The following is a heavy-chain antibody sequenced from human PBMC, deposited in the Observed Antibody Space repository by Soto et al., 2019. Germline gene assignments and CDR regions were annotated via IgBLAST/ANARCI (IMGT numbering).Heavy chain of an antibody. V-gene: IGHV1-3*01. Sequence: QVQLVQSGAEVKKPGASVKVSCKASGYTFTSYAMHWVRQAPGQRLEWMGWINAGNGNTKYSQKFQGRVTITRDTTASTAYMELISLRSADTTVYYCAGSFYGCWFFGSFDIWGQGTMVTVSS. CDR1: GYTFTSYA. CDR3: AGSFYGCWFFGSFDI. J-gene: IGHJ3*02. D-gene: IGHD3-3*01. CDR2: INAGNGNT.